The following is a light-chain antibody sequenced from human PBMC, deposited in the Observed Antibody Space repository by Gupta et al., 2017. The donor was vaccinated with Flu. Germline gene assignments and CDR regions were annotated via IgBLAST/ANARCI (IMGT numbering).Light chain of an antibody. Sequence: EVVMTQSPATLSLSPGERASLSCRASQTVFSNVAWYQQRPGQSPRLLFFAASNRATGVPVRFSAGGCGTAFSITIDSLQSEDCANYFCHQYNDGHQSRRPFGQGTKVEI. J-gene: IGKJ1*01. CDR1: QTVFSN. V-gene: IGKV3-15*01. CDR2: AAS. CDR3: HQYNDGHQSRRP.